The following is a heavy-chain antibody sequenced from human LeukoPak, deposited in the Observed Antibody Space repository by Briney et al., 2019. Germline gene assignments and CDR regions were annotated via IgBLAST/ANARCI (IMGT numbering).Heavy chain of an antibody. J-gene: IGHJ5*02. CDR1: GYSFTSYW. Sequence: GESLKISCKGSGYSFTSYWIGWVRQMPGKGLEWMGIIYPGDSDTRYSPSFQGQVTISADKSISTAYLQWSSLKASDTAMYYCARPGYSSGWPHWFDPWGQGTLVTVSS. CDR2: IYPGDSDT. D-gene: IGHD6-19*01. V-gene: IGHV5-51*01. CDR3: ARPGYSSGWPHWFDP.